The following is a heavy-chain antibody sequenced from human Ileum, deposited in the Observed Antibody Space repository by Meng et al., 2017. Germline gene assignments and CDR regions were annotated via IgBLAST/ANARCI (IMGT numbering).Heavy chain of an antibody. CDR3: ARGVGDIRVGFDY. V-gene: IGHV4-4*02. D-gene: IGHD5-12*01. CDR2: IHHSGRT. J-gene: IGHJ4*02. CDR1: GASVSNTNW. Sequence: QVPLQGSGPRLVTPSGTLSPTCEVSGASVSNTNWWDWLLQSPGKGLEWIGEIHHSGRTNFIASLQSRATISLDESKNQFSLTLTSVTAADTAVYYCARGVGDIRVGFDYWGQGILVTVSS.